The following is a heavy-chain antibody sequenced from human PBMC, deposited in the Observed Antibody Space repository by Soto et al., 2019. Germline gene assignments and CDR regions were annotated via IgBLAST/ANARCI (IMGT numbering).Heavy chain of an antibody. J-gene: IGHJ6*02. Sequence: PGGSLRLSCAASGFSFNTYAMHWVRQAPGKGLEWVAVISYDGYNKYYADSVKGRFTISRDNSKTTLYLQMNSLRPEDTAVYYCAREEAFTIFGVPTYFYYGMDVWGQGTMVTVSS. CDR1: GFSFNTYA. V-gene: IGHV3-30-3*01. D-gene: IGHD3-3*01. CDR2: ISYDGYNK. CDR3: AREEAFTIFGVPTYFYYGMDV.